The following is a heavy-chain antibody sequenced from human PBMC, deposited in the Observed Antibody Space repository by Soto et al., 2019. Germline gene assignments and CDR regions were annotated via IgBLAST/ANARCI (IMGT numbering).Heavy chain of an antibody. CDR2: IIPLFNAT. Sequence: QVQLVQSGSEVKRPGSPVKVSCKTSGGIFKNFDVGWVRQSPGQGLEWMGEIIPLFNATNYAQKFRGRVTVTADESTRTAYMELTRLTYDDTAVYFCAINAERNAQKFDFWGQGTLVTVSS. CDR1: GGIFKNFD. V-gene: IGHV1-69*01. CDR3: AINAERNAQKFDF. D-gene: IGHD2-2*01. J-gene: IGHJ4*02.